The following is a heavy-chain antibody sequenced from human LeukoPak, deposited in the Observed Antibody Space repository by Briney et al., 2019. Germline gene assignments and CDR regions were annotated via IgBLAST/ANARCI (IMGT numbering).Heavy chain of an antibody. CDR2: IYYSGST. Sequence: SETLSLTCTVSGGSISGSSYYWGWIRQPPGKGLEWIGSIYYSGSTNYNPSLKSRVTISVDTSKNQFSLKLSSVTAADTAVYYCARLPHDYGDYNFDYWGQGTLVTVSS. V-gene: IGHV4-39*07. CDR3: ARLPHDYGDYNFDY. J-gene: IGHJ4*02. CDR1: GGSISGSSYY. D-gene: IGHD4-17*01.